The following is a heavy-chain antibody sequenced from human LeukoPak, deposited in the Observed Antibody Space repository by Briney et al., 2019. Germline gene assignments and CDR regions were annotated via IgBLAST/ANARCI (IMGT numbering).Heavy chain of an antibody. CDR2: MNPNSGNT. CDR1: GYTFTSYD. CDR3: ARGLYNWNYVRYYYYYMDV. V-gene: IGHV1-8*01. J-gene: IGHJ6*03. D-gene: IGHD1-7*01. Sequence: GASVKVSCKASGYTFTSYDINWVRQATGQGLEWMGWMNPNSGNTGYAQKFQGRVTMTRNTSISTAYMELSSLRSEDTAVYYCARGLYNWNYVRYYYYYMDVWGKGTTVIVSS.